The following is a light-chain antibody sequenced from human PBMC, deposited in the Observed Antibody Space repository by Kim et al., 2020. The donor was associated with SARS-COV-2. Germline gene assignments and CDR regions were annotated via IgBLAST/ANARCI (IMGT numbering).Light chain of an antibody. CDR3: SSYTSSITLAYV. CDR1: SSDVGGYNY. J-gene: IGLJ1*01. V-gene: IGLV2-14*01. Sequence: QSALTQPASVSGSPGQSITISCTGTSSDVGGYNYVSWYQQHPGKAPKLMIYEVSNRPSGVSNRFSGSESGNTASLTISGLQAEDEADYYCSSYTSSITLAYVFGPGTKVTVL. CDR2: EVS.